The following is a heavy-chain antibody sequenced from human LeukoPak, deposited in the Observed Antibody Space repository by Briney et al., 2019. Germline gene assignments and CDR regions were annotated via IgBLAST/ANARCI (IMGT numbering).Heavy chain of an antibody. CDR2: ISSSGSTI. CDR1: GFTFCSDV. D-gene: IGHD6-13*01. CDR3: ARVHGTSW. V-gene: IGHV3-48*03. Sequence: GGSLRLSCAASGFTFCSDVTNWGCQGPGERGWWGSYISSSGSTIYYADPVQGRLTISRDNAKTSLYLQMNSLRAEDTAVYYCARVHGTSWWGQGTLVTVSS. J-gene: IGHJ4*02.